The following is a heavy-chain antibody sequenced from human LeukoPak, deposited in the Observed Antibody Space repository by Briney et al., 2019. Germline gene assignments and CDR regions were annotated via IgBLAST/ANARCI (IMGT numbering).Heavy chain of an antibody. J-gene: IGHJ5*02. V-gene: IGHV4-59*01. CDR1: GGSISSYY. CDR2: IYYSGST. CDR3: AREVVEYSSSRFWFDP. D-gene: IGHD6-6*01. Sequence: SETLSLTCTVSGGSISSYYWSWIRQPPGKGLEWIGYIYYSGSTNYSPSLKSRVTISVDTSKNQFSLKLSSVTAADTAVYYCAREVVEYSSSRFWFDPWGQGTLVTVSS.